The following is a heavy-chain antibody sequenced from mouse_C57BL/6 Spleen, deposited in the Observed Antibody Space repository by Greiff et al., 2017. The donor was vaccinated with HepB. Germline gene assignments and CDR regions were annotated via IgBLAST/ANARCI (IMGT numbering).Heavy chain of an antibody. D-gene: IGHD1-1*01. CDR1: GFTFSDYG. J-gene: IGHJ3*01. V-gene: IGHV5-17*01. CDR3: ASPDRFYYSGSSYVFAY. CDR2: ISSGSSTI. Sequence: DVQLVESGGGLVKPGGSLKLYCAASGFTFSDYGMHWVRQAPEKGLEWVAYISSGSSTIYYADTVKGRFTISRDNAKNTLFLQMTSLRSEDTAIYYCASPDRFYYSGSSYVFAYWGQGTLVTVSA.